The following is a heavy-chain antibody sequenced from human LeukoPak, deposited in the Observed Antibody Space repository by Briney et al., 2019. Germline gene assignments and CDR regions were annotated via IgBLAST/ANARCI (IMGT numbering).Heavy chain of an antibody. D-gene: IGHD4-11*01. J-gene: IGHJ5*02. CDR2: ISSSSSYI. Sequence: GGSLRLSCAGSGFTFSSYSMNWVRQAPGKGLEWVSCISSSSSYIYYADSVKGRFTISRDNAKNSLYLQMNSLRAEDTAVYYCASGLGGLYSNYNWFDPWGQGTLVTVSS. V-gene: IGHV3-21*01. CDR1: GFTFSSYS. CDR3: ASGLGGLYSNYNWFDP.